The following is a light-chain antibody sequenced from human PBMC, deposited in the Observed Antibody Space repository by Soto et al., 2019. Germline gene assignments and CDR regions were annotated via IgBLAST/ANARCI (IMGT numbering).Light chain of an antibody. Sequence: QSVLTQPPSVSEAPGQRVTISCSGSTSNIRNNAVNWYQQFPGKAPKLLVYYDDLLPSGVSGRFSGSKSGTSASLAISGLQSEDEAEYYCTAWDDSLNGVVFGGGTKLTVL. J-gene: IGLJ2*01. V-gene: IGLV1-36*01. CDR2: YDD. CDR3: TAWDDSLNGVV. CDR1: TSNIRNNA.